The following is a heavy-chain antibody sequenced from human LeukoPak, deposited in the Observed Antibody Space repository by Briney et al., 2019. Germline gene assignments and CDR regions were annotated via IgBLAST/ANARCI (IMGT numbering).Heavy chain of an antibody. Sequence: SETLSLTCTVSGGSISSHYWSWIRQPPGQGLEWIGYICYSGSTNYNPSLKSRVTISVDTSKNQFSLKLSSVTAADTAVYYCARGAGSRGGYYYYYMDVWGKGTTVTVSS. V-gene: IGHV4-59*11. D-gene: IGHD3-10*01. J-gene: IGHJ6*03. CDR3: ARGAGSRGGYYYYYMDV. CDR2: ICYSGST. CDR1: GGSISSHY.